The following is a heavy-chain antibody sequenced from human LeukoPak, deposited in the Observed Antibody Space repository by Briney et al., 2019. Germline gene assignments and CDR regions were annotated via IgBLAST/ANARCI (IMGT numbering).Heavy chain of an antibody. J-gene: IGHJ4*02. Sequence: GESLKISCKGSGYSFTTYWIGWVRQMPGKGLEWMGIIYPGDSDTRYSPSFQGQVTISADKSISTAYLQWSSLKASDTAMYYCARRAGCSGGSCYYYFDYWGQGTLVTVSS. CDR3: ARRAGCSGGSCYYYFDY. D-gene: IGHD2-15*01. V-gene: IGHV5-51*01. CDR1: GYSFTTYW. CDR2: IYPGDSDT.